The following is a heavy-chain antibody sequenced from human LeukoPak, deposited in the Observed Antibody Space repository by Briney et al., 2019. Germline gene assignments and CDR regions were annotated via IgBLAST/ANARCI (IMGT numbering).Heavy chain of an antibody. CDR3: ARRLGYCSSTSCYIGFSFDY. D-gene: IGHD2-2*02. J-gene: IGHJ4*02. CDR1: GYSFTSYW. CDR2: IYPGDSDT. Sequence: GASLKISCKGSGYSFTSYWIGWVRQLPGKGLEWMGIIYPGDSDTRYSPSFQGQVTISADKSISTAYLQWSSLKASDTAMYYCARRLGYCSSTSCYIGFSFDYWGQGTLVTVSS. V-gene: IGHV5-51*01.